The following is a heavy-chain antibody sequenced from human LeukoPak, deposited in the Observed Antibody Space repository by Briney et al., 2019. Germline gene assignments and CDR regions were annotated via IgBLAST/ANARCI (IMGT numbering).Heavy chain of an antibody. CDR1: GFTFSSYS. CDR3: ARDSSIYTNYYYYYDMDV. Sequence: GGSLRLSCAASGFTFSSYSMNWVRQAPGKGLEWVSSISSSTSYIYYADSVKGRFTISRDNAKNSLYLQMNSLRAEDTAVYYCARDSSIYTNYYYYYDMDVWGQGTRVTVSS. D-gene: IGHD6-13*01. V-gene: IGHV3-21*01. CDR2: ISSSTSYI. J-gene: IGHJ6*02.